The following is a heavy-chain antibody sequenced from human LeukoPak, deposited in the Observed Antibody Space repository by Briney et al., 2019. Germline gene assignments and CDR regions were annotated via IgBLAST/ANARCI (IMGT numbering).Heavy chain of an antibody. CDR3: ARGRFYYYDSSGYYYHAFDI. J-gene: IGHJ3*02. D-gene: IGHD3-22*01. Sequence: SEILSLTCAVYGGSFSGYYWSWIRQPPGKGLEWIGEINHSGSTNYNPSLKSRVTISVDTSKNQFSLKLSSVTAADTAVYYCARGRFYYYDSSGYYYHAFDIWGQGTMVTVSS. CDR1: GGSFSGYY. V-gene: IGHV4-34*01. CDR2: INHSGST.